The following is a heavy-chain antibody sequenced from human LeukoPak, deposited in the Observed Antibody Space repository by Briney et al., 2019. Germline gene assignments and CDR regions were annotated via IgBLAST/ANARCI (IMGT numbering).Heavy chain of an antibody. CDR2: IYYSGST. J-gene: IGHJ6*02. CDR1: GLSFSGYY. Sequence: SETLSLTCAVYGLSFSGYYWSWIRQPPGEGLEWFGYIYYSGSTNYNPSLKSRVTISVDTSKNQFSLKLSSVTAADTAVYYCARDRHGGELPLSYYYYGMDVWGQGTTVTVSS. V-gene: IGHV4-59*01. D-gene: IGHD3-10*01. CDR3: ARDRHGGELPLSYYYYGMDV.